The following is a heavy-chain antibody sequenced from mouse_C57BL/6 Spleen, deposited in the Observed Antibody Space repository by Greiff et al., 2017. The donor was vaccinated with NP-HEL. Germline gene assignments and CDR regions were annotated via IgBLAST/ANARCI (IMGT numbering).Heavy chain of an antibody. CDR2: INPSNGGT. Sequence: QVQLQQPGTELVKPGASVKLSCKASGYTFTRYWMHWVTQRPGQGLEWIGNINPSNGGTNYNEKFKSKATLTVDNSSSTAYMQLSSLTSEDSAVYYCARSPLSTMVTPYYAMDYWGQGTSVTVSS. CDR1: GYTFTRYW. J-gene: IGHJ4*01. CDR3: ARSPLSTMVTPYYAMDY. V-gene: IGHV1-53*01. D-gene: IGHD2-2*01.